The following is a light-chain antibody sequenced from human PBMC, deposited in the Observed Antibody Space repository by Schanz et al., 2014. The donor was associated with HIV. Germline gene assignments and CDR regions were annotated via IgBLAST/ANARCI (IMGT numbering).Light chain of an antibody. Sequence: QSALTQPPSASGSPGQSVTLSCAGTSGDIGGYISWYQHHPGKAPKLIMSEIDERPSGVPDRFSGSRSGNTATLTVSGLQAEEEADYFGSASAGWDNSVIFGGGTKLTVL. V-gene: IGLV2-8*01. J-gene: IGLJ2*01. CDR1: SGDIGGY. CDR2: EID. CDR3: SASAGWDNSVI.